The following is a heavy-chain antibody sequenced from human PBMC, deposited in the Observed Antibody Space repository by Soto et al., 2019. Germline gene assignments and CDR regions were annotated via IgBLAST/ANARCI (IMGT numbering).Heavy chain of an antibody. V-gene: IGHV3-23*01. J-gene: IGHJ4*02. Sequence: EVQLLESGGGLVQSGGSLRLSCAASGFTFSSYGMDWVRQAPGKGREWVSHINGYGGDTYYADSVKGRFTISRDNSRDTVSLQMDSLRAEDTAIYYCAKGHGDYLGGYFDNWGQGTLVTVSS. CDR3: AKGHGDYLGGYFDN. CDR1: GFTFSSYG. D-gene: IGHD4-17*01. CDR2: INGYGGDT.